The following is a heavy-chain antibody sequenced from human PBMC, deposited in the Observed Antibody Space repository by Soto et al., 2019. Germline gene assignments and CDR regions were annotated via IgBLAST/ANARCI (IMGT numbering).Heavy chain of an antibody. CDR1: VFTFSIYA. D-gene: IGHD3-22*01. J-gene: IGHJ4*02. CDR2: ISSTRGST. Sequence: GGSLLLPCASSVFTFSIYAMNWVGQAPGKGLDWVSGISSTRGSTYYADSVNGRFTISRDNSKNTLYLQMNSLKAEDTDVYYCANLYYDRSPRYYWGQGTMVTVSS. CDR3: ANLYYDRSPRYY. V-gene: IGHV3-23*01.